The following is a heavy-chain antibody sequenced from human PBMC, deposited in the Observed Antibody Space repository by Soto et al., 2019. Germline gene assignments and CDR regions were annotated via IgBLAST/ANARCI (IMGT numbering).Heavy chain of an antibody. J-gene: IGHJ4*02. CDR1: GFTFSNAW. Sequence: PGGSLRLSCAASGFTFSNAWMNWVRQAPGKGLEWVGRIKSKTDGGTTDYAAPVKGRFTISRDDSKNTLYLQMNSLKTEDTAVYYCTTLSGSIAAAGTSYYFDYWGQGTLVTVSS. CDR2: IKSKTDGGTT. V-gene: IGHV3-15*07. D-gene: IGHD6-13*01. CDR3: TTLSGSIAAAGTSYYFDY.